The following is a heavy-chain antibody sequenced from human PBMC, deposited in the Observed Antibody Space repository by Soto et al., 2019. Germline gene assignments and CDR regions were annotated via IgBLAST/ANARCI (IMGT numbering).Heavy chain of an antibody. CDR3: ARRGYGSRWPNVYMDV. Sequence: EAQLVESGGGLVQPGGSLRLSCAASGFTFSNYEMHWVRQAPGKGLEYVSGISNNGAHTDYAKSVKGRFTISRDNSENNLYLQTGRLRAVDMALYYCARRGYGSRWPNVYMDVWANGTTVTVSS. V-gene: IGHV3-64*01. CDR2: ISNNGAHT. J-gene: IGHJ6*03. CDR1: GFTFSNYE. D-gene: IGHD6-13*01.